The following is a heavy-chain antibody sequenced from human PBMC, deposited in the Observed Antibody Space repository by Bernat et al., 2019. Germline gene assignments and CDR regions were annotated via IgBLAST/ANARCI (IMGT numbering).Heavy chain of an antibody. CDR3: ARRRSLGYGGVTDFDY. D-gene: IGHD4-23*01. J-gene: IGHJ4*02. CDR2: IYYSGST. Sequence: QVQLQQWGAGLLKPSETLSLTCAVSGGSISSSSYYWGWIRQPPGKGLEWIGSIYYSGSTYYNPSLKSRVTISVDTSKNQFSLKLSSVTAADTAVYYCARRRSLGYGGVTDFDYWGQGTLVTVSS. V-gene: IGHV4-39*01. CDR1: GGSISSSSYY.